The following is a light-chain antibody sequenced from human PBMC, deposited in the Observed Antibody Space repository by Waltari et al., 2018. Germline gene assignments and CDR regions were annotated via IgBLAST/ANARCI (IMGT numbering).Light chain of an antibody. CDR1: SSDVGSYNF. V-gene: IGLV2-23*02. J-gene: IGLJ3*02. Sequence: QSALTQPASVSGSPGLSITISCTGTSSDVGSYNFVSWYQQHPGTAPNIMIYAVTKRPSGVSNRFSGSKSGNTASLTISGLQAGDEADYYCCSYASTTWVFGGGTRLTVL. CDR3: CSYASTTWV. CDR2: AVT.